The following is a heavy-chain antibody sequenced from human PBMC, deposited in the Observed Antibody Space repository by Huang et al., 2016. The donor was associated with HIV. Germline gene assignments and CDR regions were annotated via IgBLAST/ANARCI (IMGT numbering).Heavy chain of an antibody. D-gene: IGHD3-16*02. V-gene: IGHV1-69*13. CDR2: IIPIIGTA. CDR1: GEALSEYA. CDR3: ARDRGGWGTYRFTGNDY. J-gene: IGHJ4*02. Sequence: VQLVQSGPEVTKPGSSVKVSCKASGEALSEYAFNWVRQAPRHGLDWSAWIIPIIGTAKYAQKFESRLTIPADESTNTGYMELSRLEVEETAVYYCARDRGGWGTYRFTGNDYWGQGTLVTVSS.